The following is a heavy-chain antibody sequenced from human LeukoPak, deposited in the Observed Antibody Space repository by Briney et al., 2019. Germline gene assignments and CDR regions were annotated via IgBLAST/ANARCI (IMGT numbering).Heavy chain of an antibody. CDR3: ARHEGIAAAGRPLDY. D-gene: IGHD6-13*01. J-gene: IGHJ4*02. V-gene: IGHV4-59*08. Sequence: SETLSLTCTVSGGSISSYYWSWIRQPPGKGLEGIGYIYYSGSTNYNPSLKSRVTISVDTSKNQFSLKLSSVTAADTAVYYCARHEGIAAAGRPLDYWGQGTLVTVSS. CDR2: IYYSGST. CDR1: GGSISSYY.